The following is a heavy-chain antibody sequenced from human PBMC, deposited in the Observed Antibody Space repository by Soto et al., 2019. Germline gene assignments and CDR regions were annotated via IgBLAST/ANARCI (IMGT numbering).Heavy chain of an antibody. D-gene: IGHD6-19*01. CDR1: GFTFSPYW. CDR3: AAGSGWISDS. CDR2: IKDDGGDE. V-gene: IGHV3-7*05. J-gene: IGHJ4*02. Sequence: EVQLVESGGGLVQPGGSLRRSCAASGFTFSPYWMSWVRQAPGKGLEWVAIIKDDGGDEHYLEAVRGRFTISRDNAKKSLYLAMNSLRVEDTAMYYCAAGSGWISDSWGQGTLVTVSS.